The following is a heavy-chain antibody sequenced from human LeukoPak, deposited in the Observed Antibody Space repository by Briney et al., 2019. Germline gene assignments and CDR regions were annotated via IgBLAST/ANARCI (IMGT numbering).Heavy chain of an antibody. Sequence: GASVKVSCQVSGYTLTALSMHWVRQAPGKGLEWMGGYDRDDGEKLYAQKFQGRVTMTEDTSIDTAYMELSSLRSEDTAVYYCATSYLLQSWYFDLWGRGTLVTVSS. V-gene: IGHV1-24*01. J-gene: IGHJ2*01. CDR2: YDRDDGEK. D-gene: IGHD3-16*02. CDR3: ATSYLLQSWYFDL. CDR1: GYTLTALS.